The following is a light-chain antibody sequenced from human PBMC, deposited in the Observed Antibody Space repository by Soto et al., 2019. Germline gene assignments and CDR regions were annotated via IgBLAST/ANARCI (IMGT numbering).Light chain of an antibody. CDR3: CTYAGSSAWV. V-gene: IGLV2-23*01. Sequence: QSALTQPASVSGSPGQSITISCTGTSSDVGSYNLVSWYQQHPDKAPKLMIYEGSKRPSGVSNRFSGSKSGNTASLTNAGLQAEDEADYYCCTYAGSSAWVFGGGTKLTVL. J-gene: IGLJ3*02. CDR2: EGS. CDR1: SSDVGSYNL.